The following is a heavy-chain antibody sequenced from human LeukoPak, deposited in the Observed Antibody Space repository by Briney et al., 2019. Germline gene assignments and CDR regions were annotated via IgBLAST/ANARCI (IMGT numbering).Heavy chain of an antibody. CDR1: GYTFTGYY. D-gene: IGHD3-10*01. V-gene: IGHV1-2*02. CDR3: ARDYYGSGSYSED. J-gene: IGHJ4*02. CDR2: INPNSGGT. Sequence: ASVKVSCKASGYTFTGYYMHWVRQAPGQGLEWMGWINPNSGGTNYAQKFQGRVTMTRDTSISTAYMELSRLRSDDTAVYYCARDYYGSGSYSEDWGQGTLVTVSS.